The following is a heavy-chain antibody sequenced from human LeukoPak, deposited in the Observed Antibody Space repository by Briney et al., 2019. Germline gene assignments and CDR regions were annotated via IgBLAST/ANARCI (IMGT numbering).Heavy chain of an antibody. J-gene: IGHJ5*02. CDR2: SYDSGST. D-gene: IGHD3-10*01. Sequence: SVTLALGGSASGSASRYISEVGVWIRQNPGKRGEWIGSSYDSGSTYYNPSLKSRVTISVDTSNNQFSLNLTSVTAADTAVYYCARHYGPWGQGTLVTVSS. CDR1: GSASRYISEV. V-gene: IGHV4-39*01. CDR3: ARHYGP.